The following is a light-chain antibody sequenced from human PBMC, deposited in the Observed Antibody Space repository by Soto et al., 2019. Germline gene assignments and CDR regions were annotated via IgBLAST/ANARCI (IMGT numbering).Light chain of an antibody. J-gene: IGKJ1*01. CDR1: QSVSSSY. CDR3: QQYGSSPRT. CDR2: GAS. V-gene: IGKV3-20*01. Sequence: EIVLTQSPGTLSLSPGERATLSCRASQSVSSSYLAWYQQKPGQAPRLLIYGASSRATGIPDRFSGSGSGTDFTLTISRLEPEDFAVYYCQQYGSSPRTFGQGRKVDIK.